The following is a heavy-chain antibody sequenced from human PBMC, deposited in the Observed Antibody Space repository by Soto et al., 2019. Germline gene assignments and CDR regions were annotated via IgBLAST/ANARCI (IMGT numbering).Heavy chain of an antibody. CDR1: GFTFSSYA. D-gene: IGHD5-18*01. V-gene: IGHV3-30-3*01. Sequence: PGGSLRLSCAASGFTFSSYAMHWVRQAPGKGLEWVAVISYDGSNKYYADSVKGRFIISRDNSKNTLYLQMNSLRAEDTGVYYCARERPTSACIRLWVSSVGGRGNMDVWGQRTTVTVSS. J-gene: IGHJ6*02. CDR2: ISYDGSNK. CDR3: ARERPTSACIRLWVSSVGGRGNMDV.